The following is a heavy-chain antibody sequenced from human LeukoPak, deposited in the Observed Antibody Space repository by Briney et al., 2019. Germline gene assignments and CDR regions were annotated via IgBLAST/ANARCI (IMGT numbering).Heavy chain of an antibody. Sequence: GASVKVSCKASGGTFSSYAISWVRQAPGQGLEWMGRIIPILGIANYAQKFQGRVTITADKSTSTACMELSSLRSEDTAVYYCARSDDYGGTFDYWGQGTLVTVSS. V-gene: IGHV1-69*04. CDR2: IIPILGIA. J-gene: IGHJ4*02. CDR3: ARSDDYGGTFDY. CDR1: GGTFSSYA. D-gene: IGHD4-17*01.